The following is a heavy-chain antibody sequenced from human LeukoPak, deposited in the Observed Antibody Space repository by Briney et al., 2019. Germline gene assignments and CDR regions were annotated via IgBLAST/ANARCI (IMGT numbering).Heavy chain of an antibody. J-gene: IGHJ4*02. CDR1: GGSISSGDYY. D-gene: IGHD6-19*01. Sequence: PSETLSLTCTVAGGSISSGDYYRSWIRQPPGKCLEWIGYIYYSGSTYYNPSLKSRVTISVDTSKNQFSLKLSSVTAADTAVYYCARDGRQWLASPYYFDYWGQGTLVTVSS. V-gene: IGHV4-30-4*01. CDR2: IYYSGST. CDR3: ARDGRQWLASPYYFDY.